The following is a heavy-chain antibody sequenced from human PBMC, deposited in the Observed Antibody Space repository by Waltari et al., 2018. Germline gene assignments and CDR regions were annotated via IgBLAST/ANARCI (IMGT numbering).Heavy chain of an antibody. D-gene: IGHD6-19*01. Sequence: QVQLQQWGAGLLKPSETLSLTCAVYGGPFSGYYWSWIRQPPGKGLEWIGEGDHRRSANSGPSLQSRATIAVDTSKKQFSLTLTSGTAADTAVYYCARDARDWEAVANTYFDSWGQGTLVAVSS. CDR2: GDHRRSA. V-gene: IGHV4-34*02. J-gene: IGHJ4*02. CDR1: GGPFSGYY. CDR3: ARDARDWEAVANTYFDS.